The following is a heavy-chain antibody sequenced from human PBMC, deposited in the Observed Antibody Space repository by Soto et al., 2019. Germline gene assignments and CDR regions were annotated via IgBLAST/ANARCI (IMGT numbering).Heavy chain of an antibody. J-gene: IGHJ6*04. D-gene: IGHD4-17*01. Sequence: ASVKVSCSASGFTFTSSAVQWVRQARGQRLEWIGWIVVGSGNTNYAQKFQERVTITRDMSTSTAYMELSSLRSEDTAVYYCAAGTHGDYYYYYGMDVWGEGTTVTVSS. CDR1: GFTFTSSA. CDR2: IVVGSGNT. CDR3: AAGTHGDYYYYYGMDV. V-gene: IGHV1-58*01.